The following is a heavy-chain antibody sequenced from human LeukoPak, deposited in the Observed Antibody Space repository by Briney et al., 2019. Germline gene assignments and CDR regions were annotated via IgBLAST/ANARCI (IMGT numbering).Heavy chain of an antibody. D-gene: IGHD1-14*01. CDR3: AREGWIPETLDY. J-gene: IGHJ4*02. CDR1: GFTFSSYW. V-gene: IGHV3-74*01. Sequence: PEGSLRLSCAASGFTFSSYWMHWVRHAPGKGLVWVSRINSDGSSTSYADSVKGRFTISRDNAKNTLYLQMNSLRAEDTAVYYCAREGWIPETLDYWGQGTLVTVSS. CDR2: INSDGSST.